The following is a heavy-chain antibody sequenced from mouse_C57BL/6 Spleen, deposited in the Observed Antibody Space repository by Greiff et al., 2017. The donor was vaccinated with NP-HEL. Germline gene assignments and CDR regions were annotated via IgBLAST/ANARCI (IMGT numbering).Heavy chain of an antibody. Sequence: VQLQQSGPELVKPGASVKISCKASGYAFSSSWMNWVKQRPGQGLEWIGRIYPGDGDTNYNGKFKGKATLTADKSSSTAYMQLSSLTSEDSAVYFCAREGAYYDYEYWGQGTTLTVSS. J-gene: IGHJ2*01. CDR1: GYAFSSSW. CDR3: AREGAYYDYEY. D-gene: IGHD2-4*01. V-gene: IGHV1-82*01. CDR2: IYPGDGDT.